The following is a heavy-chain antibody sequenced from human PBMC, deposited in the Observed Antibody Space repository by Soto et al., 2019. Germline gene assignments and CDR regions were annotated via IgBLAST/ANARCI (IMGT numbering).Heavy chain of an antibody. CDR2: INYSGST. V-gene: IGHV4-39*01. Sequence: QLQLQESGPGLVKPSETLSLTCTVSGGSISSSSYYWGWIRQPPGKGLEWIGSINYSGSTYYNPSLKSRVTISVDTSKNQFSLKLSSVTAADTAVYYCARLSYSSRGMVDYWGQGTLVTVSS. J-gene: IGHJ4*02. D-gene: IGHD6-13*01. CDR3: ARLSYSSRGMVDY. CDR1: GGSISSSSYY.